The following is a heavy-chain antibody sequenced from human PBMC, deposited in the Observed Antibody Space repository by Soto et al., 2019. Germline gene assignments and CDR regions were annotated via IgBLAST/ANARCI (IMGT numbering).Heavy chain of an antibody. J-gene: IGHJ6*02. CDR1: GFTFSSYS. Sequence: LRLSCAASGFTFSSYSMNWVRQAPGKGLEWVSSIRSDSSYIYYADSVKGRFTISRDNAENSLYLQMNSLRAEDTAVYYCGRKGYGDYGGMDVWGQGTTVTVSS. CDR2: IRSDSSYI. CDR3: GRKGYGDYGGMDV. D-gene: IGHD4-17*01. V-gene: IGHV3-21*01.